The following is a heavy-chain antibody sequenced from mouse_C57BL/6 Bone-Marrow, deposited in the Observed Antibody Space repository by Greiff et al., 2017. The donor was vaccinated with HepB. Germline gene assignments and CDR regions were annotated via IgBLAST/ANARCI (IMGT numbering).Heavy chain of an antibody. V-gene: IGHV1-5*01. D-gene: IGHD1-1*01. CDR1: GYTFTSYW. Sequence: EVQVVESGTVLARPGASVKMSCKTSGYTFTSYWMHWVKQRPGQGLEWIGAIYPGNSDTSYNQKFKGKAKLTAVTSASTAYMELSSLTNEDSAVYYCTLYYYGSSYVPTMDYWGQGTSVTVSS. CDR2: IYPGNSDT. J-gene: IGHJ4*01. CDR3: TLYYYGSSYVPTMDY.